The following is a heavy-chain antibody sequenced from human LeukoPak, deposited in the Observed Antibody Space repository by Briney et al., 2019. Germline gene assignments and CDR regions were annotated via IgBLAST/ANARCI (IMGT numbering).Heavy chain of an antibody. CDR3: TRDYGDYAHFDY. J-gene: IGHJ4*02. CDR2: IKSKTDGGTT. CDR1: GFTFSNAW. D-gene: IGHD4-17*01. V-gene: IGHV3-15*01. Sequence: PGGSLRLSCAASGFTFSNAWMSWVRQAPGKGLEWVGRIKSKTDGGTTDYAAPVKGRFTISRDDSKNTLYLQMNSLKTEDTAVYYCTRDYGDYAHFDYWGQGTLVTVSS.